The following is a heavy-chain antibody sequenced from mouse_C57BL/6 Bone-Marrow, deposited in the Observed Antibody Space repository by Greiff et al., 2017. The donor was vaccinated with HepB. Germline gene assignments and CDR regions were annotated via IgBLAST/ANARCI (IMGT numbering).Heavy chain of an antibody. D-gene: IGHD3-2*02. J-gene: IGHJ4*01. CDR3: ARQRRPHAMDY. CDR2: INSDGGST. CDR1: EYEFPSHD. V-gene: IGHV5-2*01. Sequence: EVKVVESGGGLVQPGESLKLSCESNEYEFPSHDMSWVRKTPEKRLELVAAINSDGGSTYYPDTMERRFIISRDNTKKTLYLQMSSLRSEDPALYYCARQRRPHAMDYWGQGTSVTVSA.